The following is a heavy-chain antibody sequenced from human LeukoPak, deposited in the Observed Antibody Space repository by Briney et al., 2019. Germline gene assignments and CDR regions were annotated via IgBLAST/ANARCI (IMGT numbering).Heavy chain of an antibody. J-gene: IGHJ4*02. CDR1: GYSFTSYW. D-gene: IGHD5-18*01. Sequence: GESLKISCKGSGYSFTSYWIGWVRQMPGKGVEWMGIIYPGDSDTRYSPSFQGQVTISADKSISTAYLQWSSLKASDTAMYYCARSFRGYSYGYHDYFDYWGQGTLVTVSS. CDR2: IYPGDSDT. CDR3: ARSFRGYSYGYHDYFDY. V-gene: IGHV5-51*01.